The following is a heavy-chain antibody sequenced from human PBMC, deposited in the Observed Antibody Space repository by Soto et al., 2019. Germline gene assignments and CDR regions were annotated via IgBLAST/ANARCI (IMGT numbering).Heavy chain of an antibody. J-gene: IGHJ4*02. V-gene: IGHV4-39*01. CDR3: ASRGSRSWHGY. CDR2: IYYSGST. D-gene: IGHD6-13*01. CDR1: DGSISSSSYY. Sequence: SETLYLTCTVSDGSISSSSYYWGWIRQPPGKGLEWSGSIYYSGSTYYNPSLKSRGTISVDTYKNQFSLKLRTVNAAHPAVYNCASRGSRSWHGYSAQGTLVIGSS.